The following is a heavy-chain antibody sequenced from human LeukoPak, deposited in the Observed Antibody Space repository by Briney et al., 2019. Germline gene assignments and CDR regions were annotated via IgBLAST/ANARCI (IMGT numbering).Heavy chain of an antibody. Sequence: RASVKVSCKASGGTFSSYAISWVRQAPGQGLEWMGRIIPIFGTANYAQKFQGRVTITTDESTSTAYMELSSLRSEDTAVYYCARARIFGVVMTYYYMDVWGKGTTVTVSS. CDR2: IIPIFGTA. V-gene: IGHV1-69*05. CDR3: ARARIFGVVMTYYYMDV. J-gene: IGHJ6*03. D-gene: IGHD3-3*01. CDR1: GGTFSSYA.